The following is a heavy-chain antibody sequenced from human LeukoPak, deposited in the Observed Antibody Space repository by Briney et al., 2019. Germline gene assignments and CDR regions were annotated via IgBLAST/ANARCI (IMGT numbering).Heavy chain of an antibody. J-gene: IGHJ4*02. Sequence: GGSLRLSCAASGFTFDDYAMHWVRQAPGKGLEWVSLISGDGGSTYYADSVKGRFTISRDNSKNSLYLQMNSLRTEDTALHYCAKDRGSYCLDYWGQGTLVTVSS. D-gene: IGHD1-26*01. CDR3: AKDRGSYCLDY. CDR2: ISGDGGST. V-gene: IGHV3-43*02. CDR1: GFTFDDYA.